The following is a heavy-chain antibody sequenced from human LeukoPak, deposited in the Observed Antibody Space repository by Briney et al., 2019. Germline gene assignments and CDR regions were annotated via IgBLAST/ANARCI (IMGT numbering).Heavy chain of an antibody. CDR2: FDPEDGET. Sequence: ASVKVSCKVSGYTLTELSMHWVRQAPGKGLEWMGGFDPEDGETIYAQKFQGRVTMTEDTSTDTAYMELSSLKSEDTAVYYCTTIFSEDADYWGQGTLVTVSS. V-gene: IGHV1-24*01. J-gene: IGHJ4*02. D-gene: IGHD2-15*01. CDR1: GYTLTELS. CDR3: TTIFSEDADY.